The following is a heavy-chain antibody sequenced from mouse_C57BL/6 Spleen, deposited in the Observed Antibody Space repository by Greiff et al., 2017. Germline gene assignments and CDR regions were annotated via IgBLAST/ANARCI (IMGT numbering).Heavy chain of an antibody. CDR3: ARTVVDY. Sequence: EVQLQQSGPELVKPGASVKISCKASRYTFTDYYMNWVKQSHGKSLEWIGDINPNNGGTSYNQKFKGKATLTVDKSSSTAYMELRSLTSEDSAVYYCARTVVDYWGQGTTLTVSS. V-gene: IGHV1-26*01. J-gene: IGHJ2*01. D-gene: IGHD1-1*01. CDR1: RYTFTDYY. CDR2: INPNNGGT.